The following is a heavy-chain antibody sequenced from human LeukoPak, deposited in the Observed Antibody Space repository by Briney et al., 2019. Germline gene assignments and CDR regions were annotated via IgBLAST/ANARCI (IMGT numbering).Heavy chain of an antibody. D-gene: IGHD5-12*01. CDR1: GFTFDDYA. CDR2: ISWNSGSI. V-gene: IGHV3-9*01. Sequence: GGSLRLSCAASGFTFDDYAMHWVRQAPGKGLEWVSGISWNSGSIGYADSVKGRFTISRDNAKNSLYLQMNSLRAEDTALYHCAREHRGQSLVAAWGDAFGIWGQGTMVTVSS. J-gene: IGHJ3*02. CDR3: AREHRGQSLVAAWGDAFGI.